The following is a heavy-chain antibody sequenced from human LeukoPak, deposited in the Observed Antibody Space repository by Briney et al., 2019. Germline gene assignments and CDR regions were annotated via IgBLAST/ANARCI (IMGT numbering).Heavy chain of an antibody. V-gene: IGHV3-9*01. Sequence: PGGSLRLSCAASGFTFDDYAMHWVRQAPGKGLEWVSGISWNSGSIGYADSVKGRFTISRDNAKNSLYLQMNSLRAEDTALYYCAHLGGGGSYLDAFDIWGQGTMVTVSS. CDR1: GFTFDDYA. J-gene: IGHJ3*02. CDR2: ISWNSGSI. D-gene: IGHD1-26*01. CDR3: AHLGGGGSYLDAFDI.